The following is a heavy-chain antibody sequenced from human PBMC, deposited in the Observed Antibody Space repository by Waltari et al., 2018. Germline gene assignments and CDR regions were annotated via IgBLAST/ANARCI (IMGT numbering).Heavy chain of an antibody. Sequence: EVQLVECGGGLVQTGGALGLYCAASGFTFGRYWISWVRQAPGKGLEWVANIKQDGSEKYYVDSVKGRFTISRDNAKNSLYLQMNSLRAEDTAVYYCAREVEYSSSFDYWGQGTLVTVSS. CDR2: IKQDGSEK. CDR3: AREVEYSSSFDY. D-gene: IGHD6-6*01. J-gene: IGHJ4*02. V-gene: IGHV3-7*01. CDR1: GFTFGRYW.